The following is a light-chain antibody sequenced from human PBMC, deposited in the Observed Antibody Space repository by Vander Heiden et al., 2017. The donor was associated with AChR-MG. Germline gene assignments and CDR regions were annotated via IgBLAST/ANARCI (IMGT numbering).Light chain of an antibody. CDR1: QSVSSS. J-gene: IGKJ2*01. V-gene: IGKV3-11*01. CDR2: EAS. CDR3: QQRSSLQT. Sequence: EIVLTQSPATLSLSPGERATLSCRASQSVSSSLDWYQKKSGQPPSLLIYEASNRATGIPASFSGGGSGTDFTLTISSLEPEDFAVYYCQQRSSLQTFGQGTKLEIK.